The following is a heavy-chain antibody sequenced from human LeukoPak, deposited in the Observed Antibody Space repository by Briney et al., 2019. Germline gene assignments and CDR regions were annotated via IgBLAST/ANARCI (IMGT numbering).Heavy chain of an antibody. Sequence: ASVKVSSKASGYTFTSYGITWVRQAPGQGLEWMGWISAYSGNTNYAQNLQGRVTMTTDTSTSTAYMELRSLTSDDTAVYYCAREKQLFYYWGQGTLVTVSS. J-gene: IGHJ4*02. CDR3: AREKQLFYY. CDR2: ISAYSGNT. D-gene: IGHD6-13*01. V-gene: IGHV1-18*01. CDR1: GYTFTSYG.